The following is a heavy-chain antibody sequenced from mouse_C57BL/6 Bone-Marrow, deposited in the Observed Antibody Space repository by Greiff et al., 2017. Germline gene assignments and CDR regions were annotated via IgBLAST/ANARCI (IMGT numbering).Heavy chain of an antibody. CDR2: IYPRDGST. Sequence: QVQLKQSGPELVKPGASVKLSCKASGYTFTSYDINWVKQRPGQGLEWIGWIYPRDGSTKYNEKFKGKATLTVDTSSSTAYMELHSLTSEDSAVYFCARDFYYDYDVYAIDYWGQGTSVTVSS. J-gene: IGHJ4*01. D-gene: IGHD2-4*01. CDR3: ARDFYYDYDVYAIDY. V-gene: IGHV1-85*01. CDR1: GYTFTSYD.